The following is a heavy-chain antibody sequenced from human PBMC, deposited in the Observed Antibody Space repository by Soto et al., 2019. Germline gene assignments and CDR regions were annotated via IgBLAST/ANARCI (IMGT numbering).Heavy chain of an antibody. CDR2: ISAYNGKT. Sequence: QVQLVQSGAEVKKPGASVRISCKTSGYTFTTYGFTWVRQAPGQGLEWLGWISAYNGKTNYVQKFQGRVTLTTDTFTSTAYMEMTSLRSDDTAVYYCARDGRHFSRTSCSESNYWGQGTLVTVSS. CDR3: ARDGRHFSRTSCSESNY. J-gene: IGHJ4*02. CDR1: GYTFTTYG. D-gene: IGHD2-2*01. V-gene: IGHV1-18*01.